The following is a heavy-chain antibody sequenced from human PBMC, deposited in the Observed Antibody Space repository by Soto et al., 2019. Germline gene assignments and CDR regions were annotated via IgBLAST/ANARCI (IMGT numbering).Heavy chain of an antibody. CDR1: GGSISSYY. D-gene: IGHD3-3*01. CDR2: IYYSGST. V-gene: IGHV4-59*01. Sequence: SETLSLTCTVSGGSISSYYWSWIRQPPGKGLEWIGYIYYSGSTNYNPSLKSRVTISVDTSKNQFSLKLSSVTAADTAVYYCARDSQGVTIFGAVTRAFDYWGQGTLVTVS. J-gene: IGHJ4*02. CDR3: ARDSQGVTIFGAVTRAFDY.